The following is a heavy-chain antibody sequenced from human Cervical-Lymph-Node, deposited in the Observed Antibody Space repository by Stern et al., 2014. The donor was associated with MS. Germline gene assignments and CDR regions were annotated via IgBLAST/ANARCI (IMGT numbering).Heavy chain of an antibody. Sequence: QVQMVQSGAEVMKPGASVKISCKASGYTFTSYALHWVRQAPGQRLECMGWINAGNSGTKYSQKIQDRLHITRDTSASTASMELSSLTSEDTAVYYCARGIRGPGVLVIPTFDSWVQGTLFTVSS. CDR2: INAGNSGT. CDR1: GYTFTSYA. J-gene: IGHJ4*02. CDR3: ARGIRGPGVLVIPTFDS. D-gene: IGHD3-22*01. V-gene: IGHV1-3*01.